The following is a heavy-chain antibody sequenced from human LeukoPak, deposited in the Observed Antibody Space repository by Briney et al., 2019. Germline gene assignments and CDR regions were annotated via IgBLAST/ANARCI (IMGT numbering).Heavy chain of an antibody. CDR2: INPNSGGT. Sequence: GASVKVSCKASGYTFTDYYMHWVRQAPGQGLEWMGWINPNSGGTIYAQKFQGRVTMTRDTSISTAYMELSRLRSDDTAVYYCARVGNGYSSSWYDYWGQGTLVTVSS. D-gene: IGHD6-13*01. CDR3: ARVGNGYSSSWYDY. V-gene: IGHV1-2*02. CDR1: GYTFTDYY. J-gene: IGHJ4*02.